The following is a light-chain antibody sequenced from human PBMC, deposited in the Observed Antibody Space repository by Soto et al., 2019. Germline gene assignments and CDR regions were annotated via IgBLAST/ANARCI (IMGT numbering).Light chain of an antibody. CDR3: QQYGSSPRVA. V-gene: IGKV3-20*01. CDR1: QSVSSNY. CDR2: GAS. J-gene: IGKJ1*01. Sequence: EIVLTQSPDTLSLSPGERATLSCRASQSVSSNYLAWYQQKPGQPPRLLIYGASSRATGIPDRFSGSGSGTDFTLTIRRLEPEDFAVYYCQQYGSSPRVAFGQGTKVEIK.